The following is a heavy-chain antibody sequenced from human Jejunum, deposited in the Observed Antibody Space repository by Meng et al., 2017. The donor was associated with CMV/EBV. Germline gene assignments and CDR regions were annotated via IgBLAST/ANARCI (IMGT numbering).Heavy chain of an antibody. D-gene: IGHD3-9*01. CDR1: FSSYA. CDR2: IRYDGSNK. CDR3: VASYYDIVTGYSKFDY. V-gene: IGHV3-30*02. J-gene: IGHJ4*02. Sequence: FSSYAMSWVRQAPGEGLEWVAFIRYDGSNKYYADSVKGRFTISRDNFKNTLYLQMNSLRAEDTAVYYCVASYYDIVTGYSKFDYWGQGTLVTVSS.